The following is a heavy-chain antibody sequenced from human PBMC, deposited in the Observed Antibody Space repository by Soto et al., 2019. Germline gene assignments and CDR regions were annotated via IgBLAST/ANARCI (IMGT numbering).Heavy chain of an antibody. CDR2: IIPISGTT. D-gene: IGHD2-8*01. J-gene: IGHJ6*02. V-gene: IGHV1-69*13. Sequence: SVKVSCKASGDVFRSYGINWVRQAPGQGLEWMGGIIPISGTTNYAQKFQGRVAITADESTDTVYMELSRLRSEDTAVYFCARVRCFNGLCHTADYGMDVWGQGTTVNRLL. CDR3: ARVRCFNGLCHTADYGMDV. CDR1: GDVFRSYG.